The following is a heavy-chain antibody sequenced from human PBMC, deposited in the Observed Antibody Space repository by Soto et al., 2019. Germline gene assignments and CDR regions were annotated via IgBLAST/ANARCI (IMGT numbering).Heavy chain of an antibody. V-gene: IGHV3-33*01. CDR1: GFTFSSYG. J-gene: IGHJ4*02. CDR2: IWYDGSNK. D-gene: IGHD6-6*01. CDR3: ARSEGGYSSSSAFDY. Sequence: QVQLVESGGGVVQPGRSLRLSCAASGFTFSSYGMHWVRQAPGKGLEWVAVIWYDGSNKYYADSVKGRFTISRDNSKSTLYLQMNSLRAEDTAVYYCARSEGGYSSSSAFDYWGQGTLVTVSS.